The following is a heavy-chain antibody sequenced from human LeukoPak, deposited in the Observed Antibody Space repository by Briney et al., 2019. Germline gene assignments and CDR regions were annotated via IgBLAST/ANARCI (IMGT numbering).Heavy chain of an antibody. CDR2: IIPIFGTA. CDR1: GGTFSSYA. Sequence: GASVKVSCKASGGTFSSYAISWVRQAPGQGLEWMGGIIPIFGTANYAQKFQGRVTITADKSTSTAYMELSSLRSEDTAVYYCARERWNYYYYYMDVWGKGTTVTVSS. D-gene: IGHD5-24*01. J-gene: IGHJ6*03. V-gene: IGHV1-69*06. CDR3: ARERWNYYYYYMDV.